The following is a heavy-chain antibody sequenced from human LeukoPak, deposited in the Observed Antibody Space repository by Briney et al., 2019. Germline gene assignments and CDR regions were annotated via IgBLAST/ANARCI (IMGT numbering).Heavy chain of an antibody. V-gene: IGHV3-7*01. CDR2: IKQDGSEK. Sequence: GGSLRLSCAASGFTFSSYWMSWVRQAPGKGLEWVANIKQDGSEKYYVDSVKGRFTISRDNSKNTLYLQMNSLRAEDTAVYYCARENIAAAGDWFDPWGQGTLVTASS. D-gene: IGHD6-13*01. J-gene: IGHJ5*02. CDR1: GFTFSSYW. CDR3: ARENIAAAGDWFDP.